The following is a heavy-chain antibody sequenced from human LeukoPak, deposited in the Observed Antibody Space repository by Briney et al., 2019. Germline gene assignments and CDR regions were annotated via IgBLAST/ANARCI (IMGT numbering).Heavy chain of an antibody. Sequence: GGSLRLSCAASGFTFSSSGMHWVRQAPGKGLEWVAFLPYDGNNEYYGDSVKGRFIISRDNSKNTLYLQMNSLRAEDTAVYYCAKLSTVGMYYFDYWGQGTLVTVSS. J-gene: IGHJ4*02. CDR1: GFTFSSSG. CDR3: AKLSTVGMYYFDY. D-gene: IGHD4-11*01. CDR2: LPYDGNNE. V-gene: IGHV3-30*02.